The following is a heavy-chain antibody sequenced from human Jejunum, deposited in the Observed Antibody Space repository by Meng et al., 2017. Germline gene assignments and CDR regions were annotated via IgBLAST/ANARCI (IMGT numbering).Heavy chain of an antibody. CDR2: ISNIGSSI. Sequence: GGSLRLSCAASGFTFTDYYMSWIRQAPGKGLEWVSSISNIGSSIYYADSVKGRFTISRDNAENSLYLQMNSLGTEDTAVYYCARGGYNYADYWGQGTLVTVSS. V-gene: IGHV3-11*01. CDR1: GFTFTDYY. CDR3: ARGGYNYADY. J-gene: IGHJ4*02. D-gene: IGHD5-18*01.